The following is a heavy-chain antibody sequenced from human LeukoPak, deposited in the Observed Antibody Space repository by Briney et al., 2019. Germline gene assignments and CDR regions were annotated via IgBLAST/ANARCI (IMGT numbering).Heavy chain of an antibody. Sequence: PEASVKVSCKASGGTFSSYAISWVRQAPGQGLEWMGGIIPIFGTANYAQKFQGRVTITADESTSTAYMELSSLRSEDTAVYYCAHLPNGHDDYGDYRLAYYFDYWGQGTLVTVSS. V-gene: IGHV1-69*13. CDR3: AHLPNGHDDYGDYRLAYYFDY. D-gene: IGHD4-17*01. CDR2: IIPIFGTA. CDR1: GGTFSSYA. J-gene: IGHJ4*02.